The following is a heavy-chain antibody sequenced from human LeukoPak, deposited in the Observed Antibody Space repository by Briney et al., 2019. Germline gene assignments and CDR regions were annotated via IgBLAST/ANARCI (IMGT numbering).Heavy chain of an antibody. J-gene: IGHJ6*02. CDR1: GFTFSSYA. CDR2: ISYDGSNK. Sequence: GGSLRLSCAASGFTFSSYAMHWVRQAPGKGLEWVAVISYDGSNKYYADSVKGRFTISRDNSKNTLYLQMNSLRAEDTAVYYCARDALVGQLISSHYYYGMDVWGQGTTVTVSS. CDR3: ARDALVGQLISSHYYYGMDV. V-gene: IGHV3-30-3*01. D-gene: IGHD6-13*01.